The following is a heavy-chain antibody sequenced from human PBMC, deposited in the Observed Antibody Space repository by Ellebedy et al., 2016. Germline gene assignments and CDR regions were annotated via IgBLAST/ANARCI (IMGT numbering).Heavy chain of an antibody. V-gene: IGHV4-59*06. J-gene: IGHJ3*02. Sequence: SETLSLTCTVSGGSISSYYWSWIRQHPEKGLQWIGYIYYSGNTYHNPSLKSRLTISVDSSKNQFSLKLNSVTAADTAVYYCARGFTYDYWSGYSRGTDAFDIWGQGTVVTVSS. CDR1: GGSISSYY. D-gene: IGHD3-3*01. CDR2: IYYSGNT. CDR3: ARGFTYDYWSGYSRGTDAFDI.